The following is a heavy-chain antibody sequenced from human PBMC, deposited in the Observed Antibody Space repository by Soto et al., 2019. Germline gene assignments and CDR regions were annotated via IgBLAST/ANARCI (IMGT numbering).Heavy chain of an antibody. D-gene: IGHD1-20*01. CDR1: GFTFSSYA. Sequence: GGSLRLSCAASGFTFSSYAMSWVRQAPGKGLEWISAVSGSGGGTYYADSVKGRFTISRDNSKDTLYLQMNNLRAEDTAVYYCAKPPDYNWNDYWGQGTLVTVSS. J-gene: IGHJ4*02. CDR3: AKPPDYNWNDY. V-gene: IGHV3-23*01. CDR2: VSGSGGGT.